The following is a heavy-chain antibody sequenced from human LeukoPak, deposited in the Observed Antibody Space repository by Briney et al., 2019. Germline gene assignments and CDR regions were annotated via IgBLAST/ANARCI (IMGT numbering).Heavy chain of an antibody. J-gene: IGHJ6*03. D-gene: IGHD1-26*01. CDR1: GYTFTSYG. Sequence: ASVKVSCKASGYTFTSYGISWVRQAPGQGLEWMGWISAYNGNTNYAQKLQGRVTMTTDTSTSTAYMELRSLRSDDTAVYYCARATPGSYRYYYYYYYMDVWGKGTTVTISS. V-gene: IGHV1-18*01. CDR3: ARATPGSYRYYYYYYYMDV. CDR2: ISAYNGNT.